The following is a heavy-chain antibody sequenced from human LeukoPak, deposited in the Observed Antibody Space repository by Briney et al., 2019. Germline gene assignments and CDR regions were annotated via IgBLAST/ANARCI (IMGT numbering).Heavy chain of an antibody. CDR1: GYTFTGYY. J-gene: IGHJ4*02. V-gene: IGHV1-18*04. Sequence: GASVKVSCKASGYTFTGYYMHWVRQAPGQGLEWMGWISAYNGNTNYAQKLQGRVTMTTDTSTSTAYMELRSLRSDDTAVYYCARGWTGDGSGSFDYWGQGTLVTVSS. CDR2: ISAYNGNT. D-gene: IGHD3-10*01. CDR3: ARGWTGDGSGSFDY.